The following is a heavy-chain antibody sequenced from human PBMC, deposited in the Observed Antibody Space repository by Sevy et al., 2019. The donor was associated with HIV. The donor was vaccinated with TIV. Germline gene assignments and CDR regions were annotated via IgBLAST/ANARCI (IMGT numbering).Heavy chain of an antibody. Sequence: KQRGSLRLSCSASGFIFSNYAMSWVRQAPGKGLEWVSSISGSGDAFYYSDSVKGRFTIYRDDSNNTLYLHLRSLRAEDTALYYCAKYFYGSGNYAFDNWGQGTLVTVSS. CDR3: AKYFYGSGNYAFDN. CDR1: GFIFSNYA. J-gene: IGHJ4*02. CDR2: ISGSGDAF. V-gene: IGHV3-23*01. D-gene: IGHD3-10*01.